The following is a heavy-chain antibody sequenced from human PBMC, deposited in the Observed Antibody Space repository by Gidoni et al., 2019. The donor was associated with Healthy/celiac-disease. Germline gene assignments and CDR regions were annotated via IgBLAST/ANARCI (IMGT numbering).Heavy chain of an antibody. J-gene: IGHJ3*02. CDR3: ARDFGGGYYDSSGPWDAFDI. CDR2: ISSSSSYT. CDR1: GFTFRDYS. D-gene: IGHD3-22*01. V-gene: IGHV3-11*06. Sequence: QVQLVESGGGLVKPGGSLRLSCSAFGFTFRDYSMSWIRQAPGKGLEWVSYISSSSSYTNYADSVKGRFTISRDNAKNSLYLQMNSLRAEDTAVYYCARDFGGGYYDSSGPWDAFDIWGQGTMVTVSS.